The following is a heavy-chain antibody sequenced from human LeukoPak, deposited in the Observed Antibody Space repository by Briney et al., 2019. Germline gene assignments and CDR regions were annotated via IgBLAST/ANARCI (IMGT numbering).Heavy chain of an antibody. Sequence: GASVKVSCKASGGTFSSYAISWVRQAPGQGLEWMGGIIPILGIANYAQKFQGRVTITADKSTSTAYMELSSLRSEDTAVYYCARARTPTLFFDYWGQGTRVTVSS. CDR2: IIPILGIA. J-gene: IGHJ4*02. CDR3: ARARTPTLFFDY. V-gene: IGHV1-69*10. CDR1: GGTFSSYA. D-gene: IGHD4-23*01.